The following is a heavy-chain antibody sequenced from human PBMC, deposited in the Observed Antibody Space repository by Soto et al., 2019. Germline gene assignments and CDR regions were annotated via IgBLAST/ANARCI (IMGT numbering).Heavy chain of an antibody. J-gene: IGHJ3*02. Sequence: GESMRLSCTAAGFSFRRSGMHWVRQDTSKGLEGVAVIWYDGIKFYADSVQGRFTISRDNSKNTLYLQMSSLRADDTAVYYCARDRMWEQLPPDAFDMWGQGTMVTVS. D-gene: IGHD1-26*01. CDR2: IWYDGIK. V-gene: IGHV3-33*01. CDR1: GFSFRRSG. CDR3: ARDRMWEQLPPDAFDM.